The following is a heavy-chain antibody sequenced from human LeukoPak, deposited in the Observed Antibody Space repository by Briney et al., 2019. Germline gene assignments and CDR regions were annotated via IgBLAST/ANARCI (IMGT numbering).Heavy chain of an antibody. CDR1: GGSFSGYF. CDR3: ARKTYGGDSRPFDR. D-gene: IGHD4-23*01. Sequence: PSETLSLTCAVYGGSFSGYFWSWIRQPPGKGLEWIGEINHSGSTNCKPSLKSRVTISVDTSKNQFFLSLRSVTAADTAVYYCARKTYGGDSRPFDRWGQGTLVTVSS. CDR2: INHSGST. J-gene: IGHJ4*02. V-gene: IGHV4-34*01.